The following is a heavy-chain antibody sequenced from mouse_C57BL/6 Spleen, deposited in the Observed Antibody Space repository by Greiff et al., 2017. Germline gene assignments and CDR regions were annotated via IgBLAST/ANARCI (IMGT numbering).Heavy chain of an antibody. J-gene: IGHJ2*01. CDR2: IRSGSSTI. D-gene: IGHD2-4*01. V-gene: IGHV5-17*01. Sequence: EVQRVESGGGLVKPGGSLKLSCAASGFTFSDYGMHWVRQAPEKGLEWVAYIRSGSSTIYYADTVKGRFTIARDNAKNTLFRQRTSRRAEDTAMYYCARRYYDYGFDYWGQGTTLTVSS. CDR1: GFTFSDYG. CDR3: ARRYYDYGFDY.